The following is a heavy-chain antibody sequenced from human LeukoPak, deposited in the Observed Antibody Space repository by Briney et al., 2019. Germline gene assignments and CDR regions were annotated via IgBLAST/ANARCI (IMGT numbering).Heavy chain of an antibody. CDR1: GFTFSSYE. Sequence: GGSLRLSCAASGFTFSSYEMNWVRQAPGNGLEWVSYISSGGTTIYYADSVSGRFTISRGNAKNSLYLQMNSLRAEDTAVYYCARSPYSGYDYFDYWGRGSLVTVSP. V-gene: IGHV3-48*03. J-gene: IGHJ4*02. D-gene: IGHD5-12*01. CDR2: ISSGGTTI. CDR3: ARSPYSGYDYFDY.